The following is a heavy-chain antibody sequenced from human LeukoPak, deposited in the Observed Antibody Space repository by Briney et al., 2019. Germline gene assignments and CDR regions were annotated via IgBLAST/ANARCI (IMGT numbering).Heavy chain of an antibody. D-gene: IGHD4-17*01. CDR2: SSSSSKFT. Sequence: PGGSLRLSCAASGFTFSSYSMNWVRQAPGKGLEGVSSSSSSSKFTYYADSVKGRFTISRDNAKNTLYLQMNSLRAEDSAVYYCARGATYAYYFDYWGQGILVTVSS. CDR3: ARGATYAYYFDY. CDR1: GFTFSSYS. V-gene: IGHV3-21*01. J-gene: IGHJ4*02.